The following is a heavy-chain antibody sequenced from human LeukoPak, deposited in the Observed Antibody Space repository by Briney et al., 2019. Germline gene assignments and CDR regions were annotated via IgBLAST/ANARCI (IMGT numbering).Heavy chain of an antibody. D-gene: IGHD5-24*01. V-gene: IGHV4-61*01. J-gene: IGHJ4*02. CDR1: GGSISSSSYY. CDR3: ARARWLLHYFDY. Sequence: SETLSLTCTVSGGSISSSSYYWSWIRQPPGKGLEWIGYIYYSGSTNYNPSLKSRVTISVDTSKNQFSLKLSSVTAADTAVYYCARARWLLHYFDYWGQGTLVTVSS. CDR2: IYYSGST.